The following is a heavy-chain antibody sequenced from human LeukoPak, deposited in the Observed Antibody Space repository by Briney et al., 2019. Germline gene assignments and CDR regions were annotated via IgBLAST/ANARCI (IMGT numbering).Heavy chain of an antibody. V-gene: IGHV1-69*04. D-gene: IGHD3-16*02. Sequence: SVKVSCKASGGTFTSYAISWVRQAPGQGLEWMGRIIPIFGRANYAQKFQGRLTITTDTSTSTAYMAPSSLRSEDTAVYYCARGVWGSYSYPPYYFDYWGQGTLVTVSS. J-gene: IGHJ4*02. CDR3: ARGVWGSYSYPPYYFDY. CDR2: IIPIFGRA. CDR1: GGTFTSYA.